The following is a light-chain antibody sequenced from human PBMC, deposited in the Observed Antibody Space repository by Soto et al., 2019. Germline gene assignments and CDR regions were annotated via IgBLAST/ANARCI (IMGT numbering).Light chain of an antibody. CDR1: SSNIGSNT. V-gene: IGLV1-44*01. Sequence: QSVLTQPPSASGTPGQRVTISCSGSSSNIGSNTVNWYQQLPGTAPKLVIYSNNQRPSEVPDRFSGSKSGTSASLAISGLQSEDEADYYCVACDDSLNGYVVFGGGTKLTVL. CDR3: VACDDSLNGYVV. J-gene: IGLJ2*01. CDR2: SNN.